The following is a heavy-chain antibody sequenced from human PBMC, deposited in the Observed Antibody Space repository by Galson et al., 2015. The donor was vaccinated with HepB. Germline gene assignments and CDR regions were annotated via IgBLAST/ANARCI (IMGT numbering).Heavy chain of an antibody. D-gene: IGHD3-3*01. CDR2: INHSGST. CDR3: ARGGYDFWSGPLYYYYGMDV. V-gene: IGHV4-34*01. CDR1: GGSFSGYY. J-gene: IGHJ6*02. Sequence: ETLSLTCAVYGGSFSGYYWSRIRQPPGKGLEWIGEINHSGSTNYNPSLKSRVTISVDTSKNQFSLKLSSVTAADTAVYYCARGGYDFWSGPLYYYYGMDVWGQGTTVTVSS.